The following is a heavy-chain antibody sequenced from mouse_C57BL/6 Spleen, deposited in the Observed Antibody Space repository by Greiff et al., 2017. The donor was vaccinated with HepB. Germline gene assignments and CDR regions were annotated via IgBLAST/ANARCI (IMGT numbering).Heavy chain of an antibody. J-gene: IGHJ2*01. CDR2: IYPSDSET. CDR1: GYTFTSYW. V-gene: IGHV1-61*01. D-gene: IGHD2-1*01. CDR3: ARGFYSDFDY. Sequence: QVQLQQPGAELVRPGSSVKLSCKASGYTFTSYWMDWVKQRPGQGLEWIGNIYPSDSETHYNQKFKDKATLTVDKSSSTAYMQLSSLTSEDSAVYYCARGFYSDFDYWGQSTTLTVSS.